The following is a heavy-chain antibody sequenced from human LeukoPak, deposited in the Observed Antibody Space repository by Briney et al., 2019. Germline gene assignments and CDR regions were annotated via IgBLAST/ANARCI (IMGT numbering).Heavy chain of an antibody. Sequence: PSETLSLTCAVYGGSFSGYYWSWIRQPPGKGLVWIGEINHSGSTNYNPSLKSRVTISVTTPKNQFSLKLSSVTAADTAVYYCARVDNRRGLVPLGGAFDIWGQGTMVTVSS. D-gene: IGHD6-19*01. CDR3: ARVDNRRGLVPLGGAFDI. CDR2: INHSGST. CDR1: GGSFSGYY. V-gene: IGHV4-34*01. J-gene: IGHJ3*02.